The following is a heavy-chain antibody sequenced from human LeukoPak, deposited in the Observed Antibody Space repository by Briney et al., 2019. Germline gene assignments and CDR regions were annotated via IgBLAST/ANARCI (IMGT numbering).Heavy chain of an antibody. CDR1: GFTFSTYA. CDR2: ISTNGVGT. CDR3: ARYGSGSCYDY. J-gene: IGHJ4*02. V-gene: IGHV3-64*01. D-gene: IGHD3-10*01. Sequence: PGGSLRLSCAASGFTFSTYAMHWVRQAPGKGLVYVSAISTNGVGTYYANSVKGRFIISRDNSKNTLYLQMGSLRAEDMAVYYCARYGSGSCYDYWGQGTLVTVSS.